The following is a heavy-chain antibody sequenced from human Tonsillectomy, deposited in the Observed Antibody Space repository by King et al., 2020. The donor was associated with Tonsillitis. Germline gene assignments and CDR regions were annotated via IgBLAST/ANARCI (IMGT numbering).Heavy chain of an antibody. Sequence: QLVQSGGGVVQPGGSLRVSCAASGFTFSSYGMHWVRQAPGKGLEWVAFIRYDGSNKHYADSLRGRFTISRDKSKNTPYLQMTSLRGEDTAIYYCAQGRGQWLDGDYWGAGALVTVSS. V-gene: IGHV3-30*02. J-gene: IGHJ4*02. CDR2: IRYDGSNK. CDR1: GFTFSSYG. D-gene: IGHD6-19*01. CDR3: AQGRGQWLDGDY.